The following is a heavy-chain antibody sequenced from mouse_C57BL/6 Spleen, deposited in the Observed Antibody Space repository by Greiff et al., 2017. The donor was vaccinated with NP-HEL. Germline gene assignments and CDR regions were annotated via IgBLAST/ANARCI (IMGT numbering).Heavy chain of an antibody. J-gene: IGHJ2*01. Sequence: EVQLVESGGGLVKPGGSLKLSCAASGFTFSSYAMSWVRQTPEKRLEWVATISDGGSYTYYPDNVKGRFTISRDNAKNNLYLQMSHLKSEDTAMYYCARDQGYSYFDYWGQGTTLTVSS. D-gene: IGHD2-12*01. CDR2: ISDGGSYT. V-gene: IGHV5-4*01. CDR3: ARDQGYSYFDY. CDR1: GFTFSSYA.